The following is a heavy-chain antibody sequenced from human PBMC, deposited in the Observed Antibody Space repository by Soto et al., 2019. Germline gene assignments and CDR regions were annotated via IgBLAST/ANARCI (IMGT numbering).Heavy chain of an antibody. D-gene: IGHD2-8*01. CDR3: ARDLGLLKSMFDY. Sequence: QTGGSLRLSCLASGFSFNSFNMNWIRRAPGGGLEWVASISVSGDNIYYGDSMQGRFTISRDNSKRSVFLDLNSLRVEDTAVYYCARDLGLLKSMFDYWGQGTLVTVS. V-gene: IGHV3-48*01. CDR2: ISVSGDNI. J-gene: IGHJ4*02. CDR1: GFSFNSFN.